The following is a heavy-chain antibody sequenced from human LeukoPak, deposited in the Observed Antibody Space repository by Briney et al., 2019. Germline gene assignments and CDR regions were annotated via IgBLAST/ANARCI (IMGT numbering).Heavy chain of an antibody. CDR2: IYYSGST. Sequence: SETLSLTCTVSGGSISSGGYYWSWIRQHPGKGLEWIGYIYYSGSTYYNPSLKSRVTISVDTSKNQFSLKPSSVTAADTAVYYCARGFIAAAATDYWGQGTLVTVSS. J-gene: IGHJ4*02. D-gene: IGHD6-13*01. CDR3: ARGFIAAAATDY. V-gene: IGHV4-31*03. CDR1: GGSISSGGYY.